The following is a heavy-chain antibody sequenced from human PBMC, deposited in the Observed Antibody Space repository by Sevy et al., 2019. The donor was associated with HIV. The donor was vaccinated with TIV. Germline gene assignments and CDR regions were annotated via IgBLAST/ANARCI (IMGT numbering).Heavy chain of an antibody. CDR2: IYGDGRT. J-gene: IGHJ6*02. CDR3: ARDRYYDASGYYYYYYGMDV. V-gene: IGHV3-66*01. D-gene: IGHD3-22*01. Sequence: GGSLRLSCAASGLSVSDNCMNWVRQAPGKGLELVSVIYGDGRTYYADSVKGRFTISRDNSKNTLYLHMNNLRPEDTAVYYCARDRYYDASGYYYYYYGMDVWGQGTTVTVSS. CDR1: GLSVSDNC.